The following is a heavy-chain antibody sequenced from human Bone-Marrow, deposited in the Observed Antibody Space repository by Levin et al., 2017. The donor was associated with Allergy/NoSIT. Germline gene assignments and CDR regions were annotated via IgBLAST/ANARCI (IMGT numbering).Heavy chain of an antibody. J-gene: IGHJ4*02. CDR3: GKDRGAIAEAVRVDY. CDR1: TFTIYA. D-gene: IGHD6-13*01. V-gene: IGHV3-30-3*02. CDR2: ISYDGSNK. Sequence: TFTIYAMHWVRQAPGKGLEWVAVISYDGSNKYYADSVKGRFTISRDNSKNTVYLEMNSLRGDDTAVYYCGKDRGAIAEAVRVDYWGQGTLVTVPS.